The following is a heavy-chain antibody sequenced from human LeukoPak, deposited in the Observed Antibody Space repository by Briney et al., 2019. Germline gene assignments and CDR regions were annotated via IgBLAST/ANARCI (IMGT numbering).Heavy chain of an antibody. V-gene: IGHV3-23*01. Sequence: PGGSLRLSCAASGFTFSSYGMSWVRQAPGKGLEWVSAISGSGGSTYYADSVKGRFTISRDNSKNTLYLQMGSLRAEDMAVYYCARVAGMATINFLDYWGQGTLVTVSS. J-gene: IGHJ4*02. CDR3: ARVAGMATINFLDY. CDR1: GFTFSSYG. D-gene: IGHD5-24*01. CDR2: ISGSGGST.